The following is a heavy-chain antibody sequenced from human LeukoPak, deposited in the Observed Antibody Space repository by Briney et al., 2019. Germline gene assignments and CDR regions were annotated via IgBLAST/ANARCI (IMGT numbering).Heavy chain of an antibody. Sequence: SETLSLTCTVSGGSISSSSYYWGWIRQPPGKGLEWIGSIYYSGSTYYNPSLKSRVTISVDTSKNQFSLKLSSVTAADTAVYYCARHSSVIAARYWYFDLWGRGTLVTVSS. CDR1: GGSISSSSYY. J-gene: IGHJ2*01. CDR2: IYYSGST. D-gene: IGHD6-6*01. CDR3: ARHSSVIAARYWYFDL. V-gene: IGHV4-39*01.